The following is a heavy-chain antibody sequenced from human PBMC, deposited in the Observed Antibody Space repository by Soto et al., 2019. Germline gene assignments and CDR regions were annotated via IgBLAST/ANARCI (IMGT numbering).Heavy chain of an antibody. CDR2: TRNKANSYTT. CDR3: ARNGGSSSSQKNGLDV. Sequence: PGGSLRLSCAASGFTFSDHYMDWVRQAPGKGLEWVGRTRNKANSYTTEYAASVKGRFTISRDDSKNSLYLQMNSLKTEDTAVYYCARNGGSSSSQKNGLDVWGQGTTVTVSS. CDR1: GFTFSDHY. J-gene: IGHJ6*02. V-gene: IGHV3-72*01. D-gene: IGHD6-6*01.